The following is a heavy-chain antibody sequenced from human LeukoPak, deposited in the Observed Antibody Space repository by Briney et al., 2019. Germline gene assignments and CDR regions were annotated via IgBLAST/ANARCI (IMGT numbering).Heavy chain of an antibody. V-gene: IGHV4-59*01. J-gene: IGHJ6*02. CDR1: GGSITSYY. CDR3: ARDQGPADYYDSSGYDYYYGMDV. D-gene: IGHD3-22*01. CDR2: IFHSGST. Sequence: PSGTLSPTCTVSGGSITSYYWSWIRHAPGKGLEWSGYIFHSGSTNYNPSLKSRVPISVGSSKDQFSLRMSSVTAADTAVYYCARDQGPADYYDSSGYDYYYGMDVWGQGTTVTVSS.